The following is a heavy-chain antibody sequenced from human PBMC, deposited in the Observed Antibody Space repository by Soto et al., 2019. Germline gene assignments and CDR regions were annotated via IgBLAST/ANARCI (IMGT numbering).Heavy chain of an antibody. CDR2: IYYSGIT. V-gene: IGHV4-31*03. Sequence: QVQLQESGPGLVKPSQTLSLTCTVSGGSISSGGYYWSWIRQHPGKGLEWIGYIYYSGITYYNPSLKSRVTISVDTSKNQFSLKLSSVTAADTAVYYCARGRGYGGIHFDYWGQGTLVTVSS. D-gene: IGHD4-17*01. J-gene: IGHJ4*02. CDR1: GGSISSGGYY. CDR3: ARGRGYGGIHFDY.